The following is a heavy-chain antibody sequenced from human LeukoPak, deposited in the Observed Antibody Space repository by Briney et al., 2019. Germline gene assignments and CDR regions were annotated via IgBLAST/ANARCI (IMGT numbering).Heavy chain of an antibody. CDR2: ISYDGSNK. CDR3: AKDYGSGWYYDY. J-gene: IGHJ4*02. Sequence: GGSLRLSCAASGFTFSSYGMHWVRQAPGKGLEWVAVISYDGSNKYYADSVKGRFTISRVNSKNTLYLQVNSLRAEDTAVYYCAKDYGSGWYYDYWGQGTLVTVSS. D-gene: IGHD6-19*01. CDR1: GFTFSSYG. V-gene: IGHV3-30*18.